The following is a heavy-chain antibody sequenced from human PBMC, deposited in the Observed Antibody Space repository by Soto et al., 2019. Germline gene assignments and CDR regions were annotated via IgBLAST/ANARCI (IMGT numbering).Heavy chain of an antibody. D-gene: IGHD1-1*01. CDR2: ITGSGADT. CDR1: GFTFSSYA. CDR3: VRRNTMGPSYDY. V-gene: IGHV3-23*01. Sequence: EVQLLESGGDLVQPGGSLRLSCVVSGFTFSSYAMSWVRQAPGKGLEWVSGITGSGADTYYVDSVKGRFTISRDNSRKTLYLQMDSLRAEDTAIFYCVRRNTMGPSYDYWGQGTLVTVSS. J-gene: IGHJ4*02.